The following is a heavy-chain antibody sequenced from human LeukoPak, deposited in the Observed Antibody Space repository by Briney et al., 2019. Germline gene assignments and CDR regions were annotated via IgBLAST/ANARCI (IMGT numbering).Heavy chain of an antibody. Sequence: SETLSLTCAVSGYSISNGYYWVWIRQPPGRGLEWIGSLYHSDSAYYNTSLRSRVSMSVDTSKNQFSLTLSFVTAADTAVYYCAGLGGTKGYWGQGTLVTVSS. CDR1: GYSISNGYY. CDR3: AGLGGTKGY. J-gene: IGHJ4*02. D-gene: IGHD2-2*01. CDR2: LYHSDSA. V-gene: IGHV4-38-2*01.